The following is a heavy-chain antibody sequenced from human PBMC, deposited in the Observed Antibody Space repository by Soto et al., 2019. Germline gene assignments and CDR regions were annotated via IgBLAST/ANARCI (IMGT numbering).Heavy chain of an antibody. V-gene: IGHV3-48*01. D-gene: IGHD3-9*01. Sequence: GGSLRLSCAASGFTFSSYSMNWVRQAPGKGLEWVSYISSSSSTIYYADSVKGRFTISRDNAKNSLYLQMNSLRAEDTAVYYCARDMIGDILPTYYKVYYYAMDVWGQGTTVTVSS. CDR1: GFTFSSYS. J-gene: IGHJ6*02. CDR3: ARDMIGDILPTYYKVYYYAMDV. CDR2: ISSSSSTI.